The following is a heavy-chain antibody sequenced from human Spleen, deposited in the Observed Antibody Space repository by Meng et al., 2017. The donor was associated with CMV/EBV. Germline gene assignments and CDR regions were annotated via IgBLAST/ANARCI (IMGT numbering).Heavy chain of an antibody. CDR3: ATRLDFWSGYYYYFDY. CDR1: GFTFSSSYA. V-gene: IGHV4-4*02. D-gene: IGHD3-3*01. J-gene: IGHJ4*02. Sequence: GSLRLSCAASGFTFSSSYAMSWVLQAPGKGLEWIGEINHSGSTNYNPSLKSRVTISVDTSKNQFSLKLSSVTAADTAVYYCATRLDFWSGYYYYFDYWGQGTLVTVSS. CDR2: INHSGST.